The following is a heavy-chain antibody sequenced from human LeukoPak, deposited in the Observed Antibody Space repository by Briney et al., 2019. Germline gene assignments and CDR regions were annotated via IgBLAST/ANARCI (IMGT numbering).Heavy chain of an antibody. J-gene: IGHJ4*02. CDR3: ARVGTWLGAFDY. D-gene: IGHD6-19*01. CDR2: ISSSSSSI. V-gene: IGHV3-48*01. CDR1: GFTFSSYS. Sequence: PGGSLRLSCAASGFTFSSYSMNWVRQAPGKGLEWVSYISSSSSSIHYADSVKGRFTISRENAKNSLYLQMNNLRAGDTAVYYCARVGTWLGAFDYWGQGTLVTVSS.